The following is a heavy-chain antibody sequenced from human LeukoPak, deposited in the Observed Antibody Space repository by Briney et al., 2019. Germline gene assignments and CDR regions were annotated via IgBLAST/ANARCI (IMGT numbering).Heavy chain of an antibody. D-gene: IGHD2-8*01. CDR3: ARSTYGLGGYFDY. J-gene: IGHJ4*02. CDR1: SGSFSGYY. CDR2: INHSGTT. V-gene: IGHV4-34*01. Sequence: SETLSLTCAVYSGSFSGYYWSWIRQPPGKGLEWIGEINHSGTTNYNPSLESRVTISVDKSTNQFSLKLNSVTAADTAVYYCARSTYGLGGYFDYWGQGTLVTVSS.